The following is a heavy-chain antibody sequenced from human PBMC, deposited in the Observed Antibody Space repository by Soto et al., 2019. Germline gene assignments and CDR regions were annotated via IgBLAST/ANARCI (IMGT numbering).Heavy chain of an antibody. CDR1: GFSLSTSGVA. J-gene: IGHJ4*02. Sequence: QITLKESGPTLVKPTQTLTLTCTFSGFSLSTSGVAVGWIRQPPGKALECLALIYWDDNKRHSPSLQSRITLTKDTSKNQVVLTMTNMDPVDTATYYCAHRYSSSYDYWGQGTLVTVSS. V-gene: IGHV2-5*02. CDR2: IYWDDNK. CDR3: AHRYSSSYDY. D-gene: IGHD6-13*01.